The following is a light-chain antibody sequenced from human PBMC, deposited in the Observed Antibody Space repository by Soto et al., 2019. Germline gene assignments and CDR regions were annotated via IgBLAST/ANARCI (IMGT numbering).Light chain of an antibody. V-gene: IGKV1-6*01. J-gene: IGKJ1*01. CDR1: QDIRNG. Sequence: AIQMTQSPSSLSASVGDRVTITCRASQDIRNGLGWYQQKPGKAPKVLIYAASSLHTGVPSRFSGSGSGTDFTVNISGLQFEDFATYYCLQDSDYPWTFGQGTKVEI. CDR3: LQDSDYPWT. CDR2: AAS.